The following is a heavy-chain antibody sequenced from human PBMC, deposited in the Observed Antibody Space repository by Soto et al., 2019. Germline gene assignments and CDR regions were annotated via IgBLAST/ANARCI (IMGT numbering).Heavy chain of an antibody. CDR2: ISGSGGST. J-gene: IGHJ4*02. CDR1: GFTFSSYA. D-gene: IGHD1-26*01. V-gene: IGHV3-23*01. CDR3: AKDKGWELLDPIFLTRF. Sequence: EVQLLESGGGLVQPGGSLRLSCAASGFTFSSYAMSWVRQAPGKGLEWVSAISGSGGSTYYADSVKGRFTISRDNSKNTLYLQMNSLRAEDTAVYYCAKDKGWELLDPIFLTRFWGQGTLVTVSS.